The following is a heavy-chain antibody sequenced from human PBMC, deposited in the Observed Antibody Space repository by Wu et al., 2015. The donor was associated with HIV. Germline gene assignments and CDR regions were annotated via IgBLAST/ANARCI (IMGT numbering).Heavy chain of an antibody. Sequence: QVQLVQSGAEVKKPGSSVKVSCKASGGTFSSYAISWVRQAPGQGLEWMGRIIPIFGTANYAQKFQGRVTITADESTSTAYMELSSLRSEDTAVYYCARVGSGSYSEQYYFDYWGQGTLVTVSS. CDR3: ARVGSGSYSEQYYFDY. CDR1: GGTFSSYA. V-gene: IGHV1-69*13. CDR2: IIPIFGTA. J-gene: IGHJ4*02. D-gene: IGHD1-26*01.